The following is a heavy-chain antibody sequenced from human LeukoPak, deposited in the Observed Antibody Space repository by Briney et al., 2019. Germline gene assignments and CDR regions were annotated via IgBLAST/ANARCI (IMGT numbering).Heavy chain of an antibody. J-gene: IGHJ6*02. D-gene: IGHD3-3*01. Sequence: GRSLRLSCAASGFTFSSYAMPWVRQAPGKGLEWVAVISYDGSNKYYADSVKGRFTVSRDNSKNTLYLQMNSLRAEDTAVYYCARNGVVLQLRAYYYYGMDVWGQGTTVTVSS. CDR2: ISYDGSNK. CDR1: GFTFSSYA. CDR3: ARNGVVLQLRAYYYYGMDV. V-gene: IGHV3-30-3*01.